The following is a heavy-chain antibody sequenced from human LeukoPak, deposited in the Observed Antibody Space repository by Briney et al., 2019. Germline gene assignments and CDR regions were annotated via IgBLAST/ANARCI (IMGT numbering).Heavy chain of an antibody. CDR1: GGSISSYY. CDR2: IYYSGST. CDR3: ARGRRLAAAVDYWYFDL. Sequence: SETLSLTCTVSGGSISSYYWSWIRQPPGKGLEWIGYIYYSGSTNYNPSLKSRVTISVDTSKNQFSLKLSSVTAADTAVYYCARGRRLAAAVDYWYFDLWGRGTLVTVSS. D-gene: IGHD6-13*01. J-gene: IGHJ2*01. V-gene: IGHV4-59*01.